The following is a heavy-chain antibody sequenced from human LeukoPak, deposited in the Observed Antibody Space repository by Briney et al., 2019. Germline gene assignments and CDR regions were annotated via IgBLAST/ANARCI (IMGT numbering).Heavy chain of an antibody. D-gene: IGHD6-13*01. CDR2: INHSGST. Sequence: PSETLSLTCAVYGGSFSGYYRSWIRQPPGKGLEWIGEINHSGSTNYNPSLKSRVTISVDTSKNQFSLKLSSVTAADTAVYYCARVRVAAAGTYGRFDYWGQGTLVTVSS. CDR3: ARVRVAAAGTYGRFDY. J-gene: IGHJ4*02. CDR1: GGSFSGYY. V-gene: IGHV4-34*01.